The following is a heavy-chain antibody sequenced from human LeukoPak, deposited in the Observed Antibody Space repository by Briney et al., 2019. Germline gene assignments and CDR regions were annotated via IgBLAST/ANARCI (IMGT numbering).Heavy chain of an antibody. CDR2: IYETGST. D-gene: IGHD3-10*01. CDR1: GSSISSAYY. CDR3: ARGNYYGSGSYWRWFDP. J-gene: IGHJ5*02. V-gene: IGHV4-38-2*02. Sequence: PSETLSLTCTVSGSSISSAYYWDWIRQPPGKGQEWIGNIYETGSTYYNPSLMSRVTISIDTSKNRFPLKLSSVTAADTAVYYCARGNYYGSGSYWRWFDPWGQGTLVTVSS.